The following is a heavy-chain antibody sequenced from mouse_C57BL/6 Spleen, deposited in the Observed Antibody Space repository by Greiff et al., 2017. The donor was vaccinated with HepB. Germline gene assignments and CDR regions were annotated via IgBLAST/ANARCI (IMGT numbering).Heavy chain of an antibody. CDR2: IYPRSGNT. CDR1: GYTFTSYG. CDR3: ARWEDYDREAWFAY. J-gene: IGHJ3*01. Sequence: QVQLQQSGAELVKPGASVKLSCKASGYTFTSYGISWVKQRTGQGLEWIGEIYPRSGNTYYNEKFKGKATLTADKSSSTAYMELRSLTSEDSAVYFCARWEDYDREAWFAYWGQGTLVTVSA. V-gene: IGHV1-81*01. D-gene: IGHD2-4*01.